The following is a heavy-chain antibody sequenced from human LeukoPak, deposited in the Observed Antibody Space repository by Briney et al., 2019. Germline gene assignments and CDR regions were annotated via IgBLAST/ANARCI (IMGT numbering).Heavy chain of an antibody. CDR1: GGTFSTYA. CDR2: TIPLLDMG. V-gene: IGHV1-69*04. CDR3: AGGSLETDTNMARD. J-gene: IGHJ4*02. Sequence: GASVKVSCKASGGTFSTYAISWVRQAPGQGLEWMGRTIPLLDMGNSAQKFQGRVTITADKSTNTSYMEVNRLTSDDTAVYYCAGGSLETDTNMARDWGQGTLVTVSS. D-gene: IGHD5-18*01.